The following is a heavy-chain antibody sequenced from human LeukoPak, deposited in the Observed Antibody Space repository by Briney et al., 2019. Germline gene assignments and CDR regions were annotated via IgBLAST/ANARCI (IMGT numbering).Heavy chain of an antibody. CDR3: AKRYCSSTSCNHFDY. D-gene: IGHD2-2*01. J-gene: IGHJ4*02. Sequence: GGSLRLSCAASGFTCSSYAMSWVRQAPGKGLEWVSAISGSGGSTYYADSVKGRFTISRDNSKNTLYLQMNSLRAEDTAVYYCAKRYCSSTSCNHFDYWGQGALVTVSS. CDR1: GFTCSSYA. CDR2: ISGSGGST. V-gene: IGHV3-23*01.